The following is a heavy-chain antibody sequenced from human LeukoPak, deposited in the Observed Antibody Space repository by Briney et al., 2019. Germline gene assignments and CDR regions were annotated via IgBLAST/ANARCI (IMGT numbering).Heavy chain of an antibody. J-gene: IGHJ5*02. CDR1: GFTFSDCY. D-gene: IGHD3-9*01. V-gene: IGHV3-11*01. CDR3: ARDSSLLRYFDWLFH. Sequence: AGGSLRLSCAASGFTFSDCYMSWIRQAPGKGLEWVSYISSSGSTIYYADSVKGRFTISRDNAKNSLYLQMNSLRAEDTAVYYCARDSSLLRYFDWLFHWGQGTLVTVSS. CDR2: ISSSGSTI.